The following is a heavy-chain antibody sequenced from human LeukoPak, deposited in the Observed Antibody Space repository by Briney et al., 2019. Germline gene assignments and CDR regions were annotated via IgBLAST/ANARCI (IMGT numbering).Heavy chain of an antibody. V-gene: IGHV3-48*03. CDR2: ISNSGNTK. CDR3: ARSTYFDY. CDR1: GFTFSSYA. J-gene: IGHJ4*02. Sequence: PGGSLRLSCAASGFTFSSYAMNWVRQAPGKGLEWVSYISNSGNTKHYADSVKGRFTISRDNAKNSLYLQINSLTAEDTAVYYCARSTYFDYWGQGTLVAVSS.